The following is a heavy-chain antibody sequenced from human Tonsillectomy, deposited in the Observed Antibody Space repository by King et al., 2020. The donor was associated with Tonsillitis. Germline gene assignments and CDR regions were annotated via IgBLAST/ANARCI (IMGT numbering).Heavy chain of an antibody. Sequence: QLVQSGAEVEKPGESLKISCKGSGYSFTSYWIGWVRQMPGKGLEWMGIIYPGDSDTRYSPSFQGQVTISADKSISTAYLQWSSLKASDTAMYYCARRAGRGAVAGPYYYYMDVWGKGTTVTVSS. CDR1: GYSFTSYW. D-gene: IGHD6-19*01. CDR3: ARRAGRGAVAGPYYYYMDV. J-gene: IGHJ6*03. CDR2: IYPGDSDT. V-gene: IGHV5-51*03.